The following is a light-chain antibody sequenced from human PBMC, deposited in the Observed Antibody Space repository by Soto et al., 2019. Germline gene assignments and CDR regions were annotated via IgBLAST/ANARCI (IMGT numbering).Light chain of an antibody. CDR2: RDN. Sequence: QSVLTQPPSASGTPGQGVTISCSGSSSNIGSDYVYWFQLLPGTAPKLLIYRDNQRPSGVSDRFSGSKSGTSGSLAISGLRTEDEADYYCAAWDDSLSGWEFGGGTKLTVL. CDR3: AAWDDSLSGWE. V-gene: IGLV1-47*01. CDR1: SSNIGSDY. J-gene: IGLJ2*01.